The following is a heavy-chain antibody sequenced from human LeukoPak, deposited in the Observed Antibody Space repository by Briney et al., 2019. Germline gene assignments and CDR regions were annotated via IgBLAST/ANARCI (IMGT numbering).Heavy chain of an antibody. D-gene: IGHD3-10*01. Sequence: GASVKVSCKASGYTFTSYDINWVRQATGQGLEWMGWMNPNSGNTGYAQKFQGRVIMTRNTSISTAYMELSSLRSEDTAVYYCARGRLVRGVIILNWFDPWGQGTLVTVSS. J-gene: IGHJ5*02. CDR3: ARGRLVRGVIILNWFDP. CDR1: GYTFTSYD. V-gene: IGHV1-8*01. CDR2: MNPNSGNT.